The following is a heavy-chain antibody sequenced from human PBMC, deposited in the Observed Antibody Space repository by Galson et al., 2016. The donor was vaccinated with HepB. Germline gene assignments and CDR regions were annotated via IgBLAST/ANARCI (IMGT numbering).Heavy chain of an antibody. V-gene: IGHV5-51*01. CDR1: GDTFGGPW. CDR3: ARAPGTNNWFDT. CDR2: IYPGDSDT. J-gene: IGHJ5*02. Sequence: QSGAEVKKPGESLKISCKDSGDTFGGPWIAWVRQMPEKGLEWMGIIYPGDSDTKYSPSFQGHVTISADKSTRTAYLQWSSLRASDTAISYCARAPGTNNWFDTWGQGTQVTVSS.